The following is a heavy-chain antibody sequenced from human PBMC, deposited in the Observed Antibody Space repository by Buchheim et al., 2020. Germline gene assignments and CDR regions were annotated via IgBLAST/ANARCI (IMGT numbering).Heavy chain of an antibody. CDR3: ARLGYCSGGSCYRQITDY. V-gene: IGHV4-34*01. CDR1: GGSFSGYY. D-gene: IGHD2-15*01. J-gene: IGHJ4*02. CDR2: INHSGST. Sequence: QVQLQQWGAGLLKPSETLSLTCAVYGGSFSGYYWSWIRQPPGKGLEWIGEINHSGSTNYNPSLKSRVTISVDTSKNQFSLKLSSVTAADTAVYYCARLGYCSGGSCYRQITDYWGQGTL.